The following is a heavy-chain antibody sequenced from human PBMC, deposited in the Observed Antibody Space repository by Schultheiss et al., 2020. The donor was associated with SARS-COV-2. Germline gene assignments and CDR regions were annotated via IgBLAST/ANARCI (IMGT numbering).Heavy chain of an antibody. J-gene: IGHJ6*02. CDR2: IIPIFGTA. D-gene: IGHD4-17*01. V-gene: IGHV1-69*05. CDR1: GGTFSSYA. Sequence: SVKVSCKASGGTFSSYAISWVRQAPGQGLEWMGGIIPIFGTANYAQKFQGRVTITRDTSASTAYMELSSLRSEDTAAYYCARGALGPTVTARYGMDVWGQGTTVTVSS. CDR3: ARGALGPTVTARYGMDV.